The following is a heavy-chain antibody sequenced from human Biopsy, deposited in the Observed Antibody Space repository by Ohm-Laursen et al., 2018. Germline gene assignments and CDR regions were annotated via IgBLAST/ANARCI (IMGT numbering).Heavy chain of an antibody. CDR3: ARGSNEYGGLYFPH. V-gene: IGHV1-69*01. CDR2: IITVSETA. CDR1: GGAFTKYA. J-gene: IGHJ1*01. Sequence: GPSEKVSCKASGGAFTKYAINWVRQAPGRGIEWMGGIITVSETAGYAERLQGRATITADVTTTTAYMDLSGLRSEDTAVYYCARGSNEYGGLYFPHWGQGTLVTVSS. D-gene: IGHD4-23*01.